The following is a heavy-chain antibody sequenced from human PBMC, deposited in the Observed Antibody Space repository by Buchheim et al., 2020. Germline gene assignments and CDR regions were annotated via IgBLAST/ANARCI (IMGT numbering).Heavy chain of an antibody. V-gene: IGHV1-2*02. Sequence: VKKPGASVKVSCKASGYTFTGYYMHWVRQAPGQGLEWMGWINPNSGGTNYAQKFQGRVTMTRDTSISTAYMELSRLRSDDTAVYYCARDGGEGGIAVAALYYYYYGMDVWSQGTT. CDR3: ARDGGEGGIAVAALYYYYYGMDV. CDR2: INPNSGGT. CDR1: GYTFTGYY. J-gene: IGHJ6*02. D-gene: IGHD6-19*01.